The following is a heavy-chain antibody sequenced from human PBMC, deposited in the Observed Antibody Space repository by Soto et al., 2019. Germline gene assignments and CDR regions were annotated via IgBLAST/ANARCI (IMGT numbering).Heavy chain of an antibody. CDR1: GGSFSGYY. J-gene: IGHJ4*02. D-gene: IGHD3-10*01. CDR2: INHSGST. Sequence: PSETLSLTCAVYGGSFSGYYWSWIRQPPGKGLEWIGEINHSGSTNYNPSIKSRDNITVDTSKNQFSLKLSFVTASDTAVYYCARGKGLLLWFGELHPHNYWGQGTLVTVS. V-gene: IGHV4-34*01. CDR3: ARGKGLLLWFGELHPHNY.